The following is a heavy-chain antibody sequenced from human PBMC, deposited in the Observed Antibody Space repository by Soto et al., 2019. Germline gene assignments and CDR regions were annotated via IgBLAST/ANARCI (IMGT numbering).Heavy chain of an antibody. Sequence: SETLSLTCTVSGGSVSSGSYYWSWIRQPPGKGLEWIGYIYYSGSTNYNPSLKSRVTISVDTSKNQFSLKLSSVTAADTAVYYCAADRKPLTLYYYDYYGMDVSGQGTKGTVSS. CDR3: AADRKPLTLYYYDYYGMDV. V-gene: IGHV4-61*01. J-gene: IGHJ6*02. D-gene: IGHD3-16*02. CDR2: IYYSGST. CDR1: GGSVSSGSYY.